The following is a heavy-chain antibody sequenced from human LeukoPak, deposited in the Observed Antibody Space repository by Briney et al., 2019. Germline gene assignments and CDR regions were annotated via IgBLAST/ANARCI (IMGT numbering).Heavy chain of an antibody. CDR3: ARGYSSGSDWFDP. CDR1: GGSINSGSYY. D-gene: IGHD3-22*01. J-gene: IGHJ5*02. V-gene: IGHV4-61*02. Sequence: SETLSLTCTVSGGSINSGSYYWSWIRQPAEPGLEWIGRIYTSGSTNYNPSFRSRVIISLDTSKKQFSLKLYSVTAADTAVYYCARGYSSGSDWFDPWGQGILVTVSS. CDR2: IYTSGST.